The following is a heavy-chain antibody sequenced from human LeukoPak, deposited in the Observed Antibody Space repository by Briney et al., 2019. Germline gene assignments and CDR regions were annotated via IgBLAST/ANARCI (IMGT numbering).Heavy chain of an antibody. CDR3: ARSDIVVVPAATHYYGMDV. D-gene: IGHD2-2*01. CDR2: IYTSGST. CDR1: GGSISSYY. V-gene: IGHV4-4*07. Sequence: PSETLSLTCTVSGGSISSYYWSWIRQPAGKGLEWIGRIYTSGSTNYNPSLKSRVTMSVDTSKNQFSLKLSSVTAADTAVYYCARSDIVVVPAATHYYGMDVWGQGTTVTVYS. J-gene: IGHJ6*02.